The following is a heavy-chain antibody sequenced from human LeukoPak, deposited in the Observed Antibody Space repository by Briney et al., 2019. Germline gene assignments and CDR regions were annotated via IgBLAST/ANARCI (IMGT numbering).Heavy chain of an antibody. CDR3: ARDRTILGGSEDAFDI. D-gene: IGHD3-3*01. CDR2: IIPIFGTA. J-gene: IGHJ3*02. CDR1: GGTFSSYA. Sequence: SVKVSCKASGGTFSSYAISWVRQAPGRGLEWMGGIIPIFGTANYAQKFQGRVTITADESTSTAYMELSSLRSDATTAYDSARDRTILGGSEDAFDIWGQGTMVTVSS. V-gene: IGHV1-69*13.